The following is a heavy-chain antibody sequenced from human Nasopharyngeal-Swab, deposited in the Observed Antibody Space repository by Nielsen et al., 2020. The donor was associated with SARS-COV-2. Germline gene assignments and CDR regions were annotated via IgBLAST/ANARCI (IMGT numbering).Heavy chain of an antibody. CDR1: GFSFSNYG. Sequence: GESLKISCAASGFSFSNYGMSWVRQAPGKGLEWVSSISGSGGGTQYADSVKGRFTISRDKSKNTLYLQMNSLRVEDRAVYYCARGYGGNSEVDAFDIWGQGTTVTVSS. CDR2: ISGSGGGT. CDR3: ARGYGGNSEVDAFDI. D-gene: IGHD4-23*01. V-gene: IGHV3-23*01. J-gene: IGHJ3*02.